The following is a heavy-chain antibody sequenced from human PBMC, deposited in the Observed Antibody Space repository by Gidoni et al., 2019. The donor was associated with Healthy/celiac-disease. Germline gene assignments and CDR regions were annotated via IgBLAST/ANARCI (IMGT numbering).Heavy chain of an antibody. CDR2: IYYSGST. CDR3: ARLDRYSVIVGATMHY. Sequence: QLQLQESGPGLVKPSETLSLTCTVSGGSISSSSYYWGWIRQPPGKGLEWIGSIYYSGSTYYNPSLKSRVTISVDMSKNQFSLKLSSVTAADTAVYYCARLDRYSVIVGATMHYWGQGTLVTVSS. J-gene: IGHJ4*02. D-gene: IGHD1-26*01. CDR1: GGSISSSSYY. V-gene: IGHV4-39*01.